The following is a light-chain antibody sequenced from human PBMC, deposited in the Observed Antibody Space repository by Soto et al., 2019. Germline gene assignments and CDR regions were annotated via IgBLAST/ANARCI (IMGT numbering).Light chain of an antibody. J-gene: IGLJ2*01. CDR3: SSYTSSSTPHVV. CDR1: SSDVGGYNY. Sequence: QSALTQPASVSGSHGQSITISCTGTSSDVGGYNYVSWYQQHPGKAPKLMIYEVSNRPSGVSNRFSGSKSGNTASLTISGLQAEDEADYYCSSYTSSSTPHVVFGGGTKLTVL. CDR2: EVS. V-gene: IGLV2-14*01.